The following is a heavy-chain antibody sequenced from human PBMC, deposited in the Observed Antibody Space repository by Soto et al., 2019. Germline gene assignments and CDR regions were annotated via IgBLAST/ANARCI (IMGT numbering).Heavy chain of an antibody. J-gene: IGHJ4*02. Sequence: LRLSCTTSGFTFGDHDMSWLRQAPGKGLEWLGFIRGKAYGGTTEYAASVKGRFAMSRDDSQGIAYLQMNSLKTEDTAVYYCARVGCTSTSCYYLFDFWGQGSLVTVSS. CDR3: ARVGCTSTSCYYLFDF. D-gene: IGHD2-2*01. CDR1: GFTFGDHD. V-gene: IGHV3-49*03. CDR2: IRGKAYGGTT.